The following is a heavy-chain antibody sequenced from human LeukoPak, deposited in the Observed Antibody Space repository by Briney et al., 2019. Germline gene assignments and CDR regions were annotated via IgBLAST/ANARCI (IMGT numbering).Heavy chain of an antibody. J-gene: IGHJ4*02. CDR2: IRSQIYDGTP. CDR3: TRDQTPYY. CDR1: GFTFGDYA. V-gene: IGHV3-49*04. Sequence: GGSLRLSCTGSGFTFGDYAMTWVRQAPGKGLEWVGFIRSQIYDGTPEYAASVKGRFTISRDDSEGVAYLQMNSLKTEDTAVYYCTRDQTPYYWGQGTLVTVSS.